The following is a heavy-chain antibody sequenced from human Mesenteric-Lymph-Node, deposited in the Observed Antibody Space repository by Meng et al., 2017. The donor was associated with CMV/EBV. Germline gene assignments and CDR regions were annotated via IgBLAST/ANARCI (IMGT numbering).Heavy chain of an antibody. CDR3: ARRRRSSTTARYFDL. Sequence: YGGSFSDYFWSWIRKPPGKGLEWIGEINHSGSTNYNPSLKSRVTISVDTSKNQFSLKLASVTAADTAVYYCARRRRSSTTARYFDLWGRGTLVTVSS. CDR1: GGSFSDYF. V-gene: IGHV4-34*01. D-gene: IGHD2-2*01. CDR2: INHSGST. J-gene: IGHJ2*01.